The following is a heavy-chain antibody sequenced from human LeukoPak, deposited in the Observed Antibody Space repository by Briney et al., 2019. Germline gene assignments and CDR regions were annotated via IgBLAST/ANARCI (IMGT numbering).Heavy chain of an antibody. CDR2: IYYSGST. D-gene: IGHD2-2*01. J-gene: IGHJ4*02. CDR1: GGSISSSSYY. CDR3: ANQLSYLYYFDY. Sequence: SETLSLTCTVSGGSISSSSYYWGWVRQPPGKELEWIGSIYYSGSTYYNPSLKSRVTISVDTSKNQFSLKLSSVTAADTAVYYCANQLSYLYYFDYWGQGTLVTVSS. V-gene: IGHV4-39*07.